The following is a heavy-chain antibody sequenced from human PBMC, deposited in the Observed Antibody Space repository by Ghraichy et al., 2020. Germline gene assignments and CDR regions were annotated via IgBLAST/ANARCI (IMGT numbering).Heavy chain of an antibody. CDR2: IYWNDDK. CDR1: GFSLSTSGLG. D-gene: IGHD3-22*01. Sequence: SGPTLVKPTQTLTLTCTFSGFSLSTSGLGVGWIRQPPGKALEWLALIYWNDDKRYSPSLKNRLTITKHTSKNQVVLTMTNMDPVDTATYYCAHSQLIYYDSSGYYRKFDYWGQGTLVTVSS. V-gene: IGHV2-5*01. J-gene: IGHJ4*02. CDR3: AHSQLIYYDSSGYYRKFDY.